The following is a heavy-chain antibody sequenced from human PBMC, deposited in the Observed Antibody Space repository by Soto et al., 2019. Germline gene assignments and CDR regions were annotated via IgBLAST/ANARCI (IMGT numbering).Heavy chain of an antibody. CDR2: INAGNGNT. CDR1: GYTFTSYA. CDR3: ASPVRGESYYYYGMDV. Sequence: ASVKVSCKASGYTFTSYAMHWVRQAPGQRLEWMGWINAGNGNTKYSQKFQGRVTITRDTSASTAYMELSSLRSEDTAVYYCASPVRGESYYYYGMDVWGQGTRVTVSS. D-gene: IGHD3-16*01. V-gene: IGHV1-3*01. J-gene: IGHJ6*02.